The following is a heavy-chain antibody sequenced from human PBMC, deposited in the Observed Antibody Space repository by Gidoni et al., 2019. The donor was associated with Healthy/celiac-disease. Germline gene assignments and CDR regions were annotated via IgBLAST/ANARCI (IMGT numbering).Heavy chain of an antibody. V-gene: IGHV3-23*01. D-gene: IGHD6-19*01. CDR3: AKGEQWLVGGPFDY. J-gene: IGHJ4*02. CDR1: GFTFSSYA. CDR2: ISGSGGST. Sequence: EVQLLESGGGLVQPGGSLRHPCAASGFTFSSYAMSWVRQAPGKGLEWVSAISGSGGSTYDADSVKGRFTISRDNSKNTLYLQMNSLRAEDTAVYYCAKGEQWLVGGPFDYWGQGTLVTVSS.